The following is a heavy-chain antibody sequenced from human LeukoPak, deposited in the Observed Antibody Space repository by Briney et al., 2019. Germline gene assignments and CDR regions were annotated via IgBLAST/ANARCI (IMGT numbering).Heavy chain of an antibody. V-gene: IGHV1-46*01. J-gene: IGHJ4*02. D-gene: IGHD6-19*01. CDR2: INPSGGST. CDR3: ARDKSSGGSDSPDAGIAVAGTNY. CDR1: GYTFTGYY. Sequence: ASVKVSCKAPGYTFTGYYMHWVRQAPGQGLEWMGIINPSGGSTSYAQKFQGRVTMTRDTSTSTVYMELSSLRSEDTAVYYCARDKSSGGSDSPDAGIAVAGTNYWGQGTLVTVSS.